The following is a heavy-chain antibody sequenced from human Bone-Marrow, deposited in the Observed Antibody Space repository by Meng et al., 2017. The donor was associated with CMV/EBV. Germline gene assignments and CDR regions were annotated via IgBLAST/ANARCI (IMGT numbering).Heavy chain of an antibody. CDR1: GFTFSNAW. D-gene: IGHD6-19*01. CDR3: AKDTSGWTNHFDY. Sequence: GGSLRLSCAASGFTFSNAWMSWVRQAPGRGLEWVAFIRYDGSNKYYADSVKGRFTISRDNSKNTLYLQMNSLRVEDTAVYYCAKDTSGWTNHFDYWGQGTLVTVSS. V-gene: IGHV3-30*02. CDR2: IRYDGSNK. J-gene: IGHJ4*02.